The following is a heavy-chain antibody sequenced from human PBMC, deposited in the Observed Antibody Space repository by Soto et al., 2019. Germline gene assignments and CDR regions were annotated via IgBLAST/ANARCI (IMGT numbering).Heavy chain of an antibody. V-gene: IGHV3-23*01. D-gene: IGHD1-26*01. CDR3: ARRGSGNYYDY. CDR2: ISGSGDST. J-gene: IGHJ4*02. CDR1: GFTFSSYA. Sequence: EVQLLESGGGLVQPGGSLRLSCAASGFTFSSYAMRWVRQAPGKGLEWVSAISGSGDSTYYADSVKGRFTISRDNSKNTLYLQMNSLRAGDTAVYYCARRGSGNYYDYWGQGTLVTVSS.